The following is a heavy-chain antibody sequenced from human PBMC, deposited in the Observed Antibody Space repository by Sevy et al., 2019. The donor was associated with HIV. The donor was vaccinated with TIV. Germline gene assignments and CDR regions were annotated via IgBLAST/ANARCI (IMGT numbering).Heavy chain of an antibody. D-gene: IGHD5-18*01. CDR2: IRISGGNT. J-gene: IGHJ4*02. Sequence: GGSLRLSCAASGFTFSNYAMSWVRQAPGKGLEWVSSIRISGGNTYYADSVKGRFTISRDNSKNTLYLQMNSLRAEDTAVYYCAKEWTQLTDWHGELVYWGQGSLVTVSS. CDR3: AKEWTQLTDWHGELVY. V-gene: IGHV3-23*01. CDR1: GFTFSNYA.